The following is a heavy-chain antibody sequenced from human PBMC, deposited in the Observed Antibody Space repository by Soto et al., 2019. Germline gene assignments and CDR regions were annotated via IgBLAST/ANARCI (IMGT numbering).Heavy chain of an antibody. J-gene: IGHJ6*02. CDR1: GYTFTRYQ. V-gene: IGHV1-46*01. CDR3: ARSYCSNGVCYTGSYNYYAMDF. Sequence: GPSVKVSCKASGYTFTRYQMHWVRQAPGQGLEWMGIINPSGGSISYAQKFQGRVTMTRDTSTSTVYMELSSLRSEDTAVYYCARSYCSNGVCYTGSYNYYAMDFWGQGTTVTVSS. CDR2: INPSGGSI. D-gene: IGHD2-8*01.